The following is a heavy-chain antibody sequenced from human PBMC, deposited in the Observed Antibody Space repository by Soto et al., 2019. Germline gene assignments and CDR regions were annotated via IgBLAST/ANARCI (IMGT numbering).Heavy chain of an antibody. D-gene: IGHD3-10*01. CDR2: IYWDDDE. J-gene: IGHJ6*02. CDR3: ARNWRYYGGDYYYGMDA. V-gene: IGHV2-5*02. CDR1: GFSLNTGGVG. Sequence: MTLKESGPTLVKPTQTLTLTCTFSGFSLNTGGVGVGWVRQPRGKAMEWLALIYWDDDERYRPSLRSRLNITKDTLNNQVVLTMTNMDPEDTATYYCARNWRYYGGDYYYGMDAWGQGTTVTVSS.